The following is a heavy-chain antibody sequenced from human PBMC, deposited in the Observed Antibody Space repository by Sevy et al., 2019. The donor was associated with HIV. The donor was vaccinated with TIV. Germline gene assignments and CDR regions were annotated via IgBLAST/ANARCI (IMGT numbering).Heavy chain of an antibody. CDR3: TRHTPSVY. Sequence: GGSLRLSCAASGFTFSGSAMHWVRQASGNGLEWVGRIRSKANSYATAYAASVKGRFTISRDDSKNTAYLQMNSLKTEDTAVYYCTRHTPSVYSGQGTMVTVSS. V-gene: IGHV3-73*01. J-gene: IGHJ4*02. CDR1: GFTFSGSA. CDR2: IRSKANSYAT. D-gene: IGHD3-3*01.